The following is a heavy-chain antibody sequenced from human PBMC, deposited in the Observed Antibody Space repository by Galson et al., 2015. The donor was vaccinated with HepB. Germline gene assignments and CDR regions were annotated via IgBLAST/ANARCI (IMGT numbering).Heavy chain of an antibody. Sequence: SLTCTVSGGSISSGGYYWSWIRQHPGKGLEWIGYIYYSGSTYYNPSLKSRVTISVDTSKNQFSLKLSPVTAADTAVYYCARRYPRYYDSSGYYPDAFDIWGQGTMVTVSS. J-gene: IGHJ3*02. CDR3: ARRYPRYYDSSGYYPDAFDI. D-gene: IGHD3-22*01. CDR2: IYYSGST. V-gene: IGHV4-31*03. CDR1: GGSISSGGYY.